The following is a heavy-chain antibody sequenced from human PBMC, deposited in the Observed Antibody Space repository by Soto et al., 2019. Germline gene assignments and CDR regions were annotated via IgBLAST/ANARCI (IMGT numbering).Heavy chain of an antibody. CDR3: ARGLLWFGKDYYGMDV. CDR1: GGSFSGYY. J-gene: IGHJ6*02. CDR2: INHRGIT. V-gene: IGHV4-34*01. Sequence: SETLSLTCAVYGGSFSGYYWSCIRQPPGKGLGWIGEINHRGITNYNPSLKMRVTISVDTSKNQFSLKLSSVTAADTAVYYCARGLLWFGKDYYGMDVWGQGTTVT. D-gene: IGHD3-10*01.